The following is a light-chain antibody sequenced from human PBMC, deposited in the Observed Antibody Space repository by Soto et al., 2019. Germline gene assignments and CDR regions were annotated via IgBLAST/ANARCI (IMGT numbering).Light chain of an antibody. V-gene: IGKV1-8*01. CDR3: QQYYSYPFT. CDR2: AAS. Sequence: AIRMTQSPSSFSASTGDRVTITCRASQGISSYLAWYQQKPGKAPKLLIYAASTLQSGVPSRFSGSGSGTDFTLTISCLQSEDFATYYGQQYYSYPFTCGPGTKVDIK. CDR1: QGISSY. J-gene: IGKJ3*01.